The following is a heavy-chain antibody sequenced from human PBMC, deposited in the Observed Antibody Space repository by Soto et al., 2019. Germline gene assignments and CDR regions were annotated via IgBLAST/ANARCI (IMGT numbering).Heavy chain of an antibody. J-gene: IGHJ4*01. V-gene: IGHV3-72*01. CDR1: GFTFSDHY. CDR2: SRNKANSYST. Sequence: EVQLVESGGGLVQPGGSLRLSCAASGFTFSDHYMDWVRQAPGKGLEWVGRSRNKANSYSTEYAASVKGRFTSSRDESKNSLYLQMNSLKTEDTAVYYCARFSGSYTRGLDYWGRNPGHRLL. CDR3: ARFSGSYTRGLDY. D-gene: IGHD1-26*01.